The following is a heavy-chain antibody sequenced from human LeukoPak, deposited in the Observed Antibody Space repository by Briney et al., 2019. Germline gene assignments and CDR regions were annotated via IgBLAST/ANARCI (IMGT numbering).Heavy chain of an antibody. CDR3: AREARQIGYMFFDP. J-gene: IGHJ5*02. D-gene: IGHD3-10*02. V-gene: IGHV4-4*07. Sequence: SGTLSLTCTVSGDSISNTYWSWIRQPAGKGLEWIGHMYTSGSTNYNPSLKSRVTMSVDTSKNQFSLKLSSVTAADTAVYYCAREARQIGYMFFDPWGQGTLVTVSS. CDR2: MYTSGST. CDR1: GDSISNTY.